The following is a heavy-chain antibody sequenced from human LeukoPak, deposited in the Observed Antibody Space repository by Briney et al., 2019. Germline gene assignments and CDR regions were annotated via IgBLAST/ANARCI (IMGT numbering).Heavy chain of an antibody. Sequence: SETLSLTCTVSGGSISSYYWSWIRQPPGKGLEWIGYIYYSGSTNYNPSLKSRVTISVDTSKDQFSLKLSSVTAADTAVYYCAREGGVAAAGRGAFDIWGQGTMVTVSS. CDR3: AREGGVAAAGRGAFDI. V-gene: IGHV4-59*01. CDR1: GGSISSYY. D-gene: IGHD6-13*01. J-gene: IGHJ3*02. CDR2: IYYSGST.